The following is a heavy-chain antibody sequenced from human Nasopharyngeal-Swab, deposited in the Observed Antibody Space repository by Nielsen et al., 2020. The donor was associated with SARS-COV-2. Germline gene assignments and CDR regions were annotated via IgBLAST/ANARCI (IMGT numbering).Heavy chain of an antibody. J-gene: IGHJ6*02. V-gene: IGHV1-18*01. CDR2: ISPFNGVI. Sequence: WARQAPGQGLEWVGWISPFNGVIHYAQKFQDRVIMTTDTSTNTAYLEVTSLTSDDTAVYYCARDRTQLLVFYYYGLDVWGQGTTVTVSS. CDR3: ARDRTQLLVFYYYGLDV. D-gene: IGHD4-11*01.